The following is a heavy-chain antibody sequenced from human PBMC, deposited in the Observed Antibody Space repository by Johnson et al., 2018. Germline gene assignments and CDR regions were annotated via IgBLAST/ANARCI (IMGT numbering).Heavy chain of an antibody. CDR3: ARGDGSYCCNGMDV. J-gene: IGHJ6*02. CDR2: ISYDGSNK. Sequence: VQLVESGGGVVQPGRSLRLSCAASGFTFSSYGMHWVRQAPGKGLEWVAVISYDGSNKYYADSVKGRFTISRDNSKKTLYLQMNSLRAEDTAVYYCARGDGSYCCNGMDVWGQGTTVTVSS. D-gene: IGHD1-26*01. V-gene: IGHV3-33*05. CDR1: GFTFSSYG.